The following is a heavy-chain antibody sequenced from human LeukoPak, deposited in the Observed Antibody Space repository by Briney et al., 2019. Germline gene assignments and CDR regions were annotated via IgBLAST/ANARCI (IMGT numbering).Heavy chain of an antibody. CDR2: ISAYNGNT. CDR3: ARDGPSYYYDSSGYRDY. V-gene: IGHV1-18*01. J-gene: IGHJ4*02. CDR1: GYTFTSYG. D-gene: IGHD3-22*01. Sequence: ASVKVSCKASGYTFTSYGISWVRQAPGQGLEWMGWISAYNGNTNYAQKLQGRVTMTTDTSTSTAYMELRSLRSDDTAVYYCARDGPSYYYDSSGYRDYWGQGTLVTVSS.